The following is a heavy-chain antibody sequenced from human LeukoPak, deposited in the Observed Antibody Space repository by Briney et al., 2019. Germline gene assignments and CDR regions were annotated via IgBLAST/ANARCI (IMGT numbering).Heavy chain of an antibody. CDR1: GFTFSSYD. V-gene: IGHV3-13*04. CDR2: IGTAGDT. D-gene: IGHD6-19*01. Sequence: GGSLRLSCAASGFTFSSYDMHWVRQATGKGLEWVSTIGTAGDTYYPDSVKGRFTTSRENAKNSVYLQMNSLRAGDTAVYYCARVLAVAARNCYVDLWGRGTLVTVSS. J-gene: IGHJ2*01. CDR3: ARVLAVAARNCYVDL.